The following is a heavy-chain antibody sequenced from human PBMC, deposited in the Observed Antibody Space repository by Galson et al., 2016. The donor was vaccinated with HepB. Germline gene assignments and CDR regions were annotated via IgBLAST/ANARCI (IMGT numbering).Heavy chain of an antibody. D-gene: IGHD5-12*01. CDR2: IKEDGSST. CDR3: ARDHISGRGPFFDY. J-gene: IGHJ4*02. V-gene: IGHV3-7*03. Sequence: SLRLSCAAPGLTFSRSWMTWVRQAPGRGLEWLANIKEDGSSTNHVDSVKGRFTISRDNAKTSLYLQMNSLRAEDTAVYYCARDHISGRGPFFDYWGQGIPVTVSS. CDR1: GLTFSRSW.